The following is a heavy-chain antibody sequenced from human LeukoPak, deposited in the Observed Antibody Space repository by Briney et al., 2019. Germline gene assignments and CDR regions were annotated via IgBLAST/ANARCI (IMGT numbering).Heavy chain of an antibody. D-gene: IGHD7-27*01. CDR3: AKELGDY. CDR1: GFTFDDYA. Sequence: SLRLSCAASGFTFDDYAVHWVRQAPGKGLEWVSGISWNSGSIGYADSVKGRFTISRDNAKNSLYLQMNSLRAEDTALYYCAKELGDYWGQGTLVTVSS. V-gene: IGHV3-9*01. J-gene: IGHJ4*02. CDR2: ISWNSGSI.